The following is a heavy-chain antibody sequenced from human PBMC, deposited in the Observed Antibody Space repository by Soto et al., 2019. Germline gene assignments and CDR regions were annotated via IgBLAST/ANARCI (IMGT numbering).Heavy chain of an antibody. V-gene: IGHV3-13*01. CDR2: IGTTGDT. D-gene: IGHD5-18*01. CDR1: GFTLSRFD. CDR3: ARGGDTSIYFMEV. Sequence: PGGSLRLSCAASGFTLSRFDMHWVRQATGKGLEWVSSIGTTGDTYYPGSVKGRFTISRENAKNSLYLQMNSLRDGDTAVYYCARGGDTSIYFMEVWGKGTTVTVSS. J-gene: IGHJ6*03.